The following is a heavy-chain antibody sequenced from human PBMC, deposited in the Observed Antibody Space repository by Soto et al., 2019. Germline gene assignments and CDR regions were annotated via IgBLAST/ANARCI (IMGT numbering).Heavy chain of an antibody. V-gene: IGHV1-69*06. CDR2: IIPLMRTV. CDR3: ARDPVDLFGYLDV. D-gene: IGHD2-21*01. J-gene: IGHJ6*02. Sequence: QEELVQSGAEVKKPGSSVNVSCRTPEGTFASYSITWLRQAPGQRLEWMGEIIPLMRTVNYAQKFQDRVTITGDRSTSTVYMALSSLRSDDTSVYYCARDPVDLFGYLDVWGQGTPVTVSS. CDR1: EGTFASYS.